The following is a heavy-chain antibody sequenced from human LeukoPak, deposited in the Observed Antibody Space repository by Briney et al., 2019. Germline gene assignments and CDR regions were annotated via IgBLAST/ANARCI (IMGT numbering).Heavy chain of an antibody. Sequence: ASVTVSCKASGYTFTSYYMHWVRHAPGPGLEGMGIINPSGCSTTYVQTFQRRVSMTRDTSTNTVYMELSSLRSEDTAVYYCAREGYCSGGSCYSVGYWGQGTLVTVSS. D-gene: IGHD2-15*01. CDR1: GYTFTSYY. CDR2: INPSGCST. CDR3: AREGYCSGGSCYSVGY. V-gene: IGHV1-46*01. J-gene: IGHJ4*02.